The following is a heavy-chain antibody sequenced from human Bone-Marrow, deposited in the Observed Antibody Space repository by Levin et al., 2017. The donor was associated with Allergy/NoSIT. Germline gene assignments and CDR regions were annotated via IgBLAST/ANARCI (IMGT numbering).Heavy chain of an antibody. CDR2: IVTNPGRP. J-gene: IGHJ4*02. Sequence: ASVKVSCKASGYPFTSYPINWVRQAPGHGLEWMGWIVTNPGRPTYAQGFPGRFVFSLDTSVSPAYLQISTLKAEDTAVYYCARDESDSSGDYLGNYWGQGTLVTVSS. CDR1: GYPFTSYP. D-gene: IGHD3-22*01. V-gene: IGHV7-4-1*02. CDR3: ARDESDSSGDYLGNY.